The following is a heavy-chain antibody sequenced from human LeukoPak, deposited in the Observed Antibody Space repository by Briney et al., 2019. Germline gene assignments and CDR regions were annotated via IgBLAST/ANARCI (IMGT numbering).Heavy chain of an antibody. V-gene: IGHV4-39*01. J-gene: IGHJ4*02. CDR3: ARLSNYGDSAANFDS. D-gene: IGHD4-17*01. CDR1: GGSISSSSYL. Sequence: SETLSLTCIVSGGSISSSSYLWGWTRQPPGRGLVWLGFIDHSGTPYYYSPSLRSRVTISVNTSKDQFSLRVSSVTAADTAVYYCARLSNYGDSAANFDSWGQGTLVTVSS. CDR2: IDHSGTP.